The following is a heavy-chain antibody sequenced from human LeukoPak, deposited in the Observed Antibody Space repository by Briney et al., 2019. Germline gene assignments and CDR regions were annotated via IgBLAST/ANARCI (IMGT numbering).Heavy chain of an antibody. J-gene: IGHJ4*02. CDR1: GYTFTSYD. Sequence: ASVKVSCKASGYTFTSYDINWVRQATGQGLEWMGWMNPNSGNTGYAQKFQGRVTITRNTSISTAYMELSSLRSEDTAVYYCARGSYYDFWSGYGLPDFWGQGTLVTVSS. D-gene: IGHD3-3*01. CDR2: MNPNSGNT. CDR3: ARGSYYDFWSGYGLPDF. V-gene: IGHV1-8*03.